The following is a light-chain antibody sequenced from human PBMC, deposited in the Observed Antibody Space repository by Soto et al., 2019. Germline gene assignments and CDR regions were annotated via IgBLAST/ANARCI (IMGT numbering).Light chain of an antibody. CDR3: QSYASSLSGWV. V-gene: IGLV1-40*01. CDR2: GNS. Sequence: QSVLTQPPSVSGAPGQRVTISGTGSSSNIGAGYDVHWYQQLPGTAPKLLIYGNSNLPSGVPDRFSGSKSGTSASLDITGLQADDEADYYCQSYASSLSGWVFGGGPKLTV. J-gene: IGLJ3*02. CDR1: SSNIGAGYD.